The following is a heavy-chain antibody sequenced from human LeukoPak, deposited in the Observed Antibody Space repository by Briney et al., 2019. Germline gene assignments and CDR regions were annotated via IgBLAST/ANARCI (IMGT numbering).Heavy chain of an antibody. D-gene: IGHD3-16*01. V-gene: IGHV3-48*01. J-gene: IGHJ5*02. Sequence: GGSLRLSCAASGFSFSTYNMNWVRQAPGKGPEWISYISTSGTTMYYADSVKGRFTISRENANNSLYLQMNSLRAEDTAVYYCASSPPRGGRPWGQGTLVTVSS. CDR1: GFSFSTYN. CDR2: ISTSGTTM. CDR3: ASSPPRGGRP.